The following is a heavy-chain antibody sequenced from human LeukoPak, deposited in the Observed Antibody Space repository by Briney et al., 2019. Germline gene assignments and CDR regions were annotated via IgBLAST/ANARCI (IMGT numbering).Heavy chain of an antibody. CDR1: GFTFSSYA. J-gene: IGHJ4*02. CDR3: ATPYCSGGSCYSTGPWFGFDY. D-gene: IGHD2-15*01. V-gene: IGHV3-30*04. Sequence: GGSLRLSCAASGFTFSSYAMHWVRQAPGKGLEWVSLMSYDGSKSYYADSVKGRFTISRDNYKNILFLQMSGLRNEDTAVYCCATPYCSGGSCYSTGPWFGFDYWGQGTLVTVSS. CDR2: MSYDGSKS.